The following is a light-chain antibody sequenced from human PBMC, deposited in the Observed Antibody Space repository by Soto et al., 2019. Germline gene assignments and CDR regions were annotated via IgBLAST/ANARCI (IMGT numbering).Light chain of an antibody. V-gene: IGLV2-11*01. J-gene: IGLJ2*01. CDR1: SSDVGGYNY. CDR2: DVS. CDR3: CSYAGSYTHVV. Sequence: QSVLTQPRSVSGSPGQSVTISCTGTSSDVGGYNYVSWYQQHPGKAPKLMIYDVSKRPSGVPDRFSGSKSGNXASLTISGLQAEDEADYYCCSYAGSYTHVVFGGGTKVTVL.